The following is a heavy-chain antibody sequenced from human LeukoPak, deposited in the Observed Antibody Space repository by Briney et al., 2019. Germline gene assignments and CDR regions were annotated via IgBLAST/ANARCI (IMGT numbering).Heavy chain of an antibody. CDR2: ISGSGGST. V-gene: IGHV3-23*01. CDR1: GFTFSSYA. Sequence: GGSLRLSCAASGFTFSSYAMSWVCQAPGKGLEWVSAISGSGGSTHYADSVKGRFTISRDNSKNTLYLQMNSLRAEDTAVYYCARSSRGVQGVITPPKYWGQGTLVTVSS. J-gene: IGHJ4*02. D-gene: IGHD3-10*01. CDR3: ARSSRGVQGVITPPKY.